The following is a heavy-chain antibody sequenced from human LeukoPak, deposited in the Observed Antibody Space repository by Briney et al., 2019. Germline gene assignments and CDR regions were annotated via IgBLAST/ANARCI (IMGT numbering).Heavy chain of an antibody. D-gene: IGHD4-23*01. CDR1: GGRFTSYA. CDR2: IIPIFGTV. J-gene: IGHJ4*02. CDR3: ARAHFVGNSGSFDY. Sequence: SVKVSFTASGGRFTSYAFSWVRQAPGQGLEWMGGIIPIFGTVNYPQKLQGRVTITADESTSTAYMELSSLRSEDTAVYQCARAHFVGNSGSFDYWGQGTLVTVSS. V-gene: IGHV1-69*13.